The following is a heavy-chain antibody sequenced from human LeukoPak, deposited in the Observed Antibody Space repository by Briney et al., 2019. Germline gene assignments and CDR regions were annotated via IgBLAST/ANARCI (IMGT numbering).Heavy chain of an antibody. CDR2: IYYSGST. J-gene: IGHJ4*02. Sequence: SSETLSLTCTVSGGSISSYYWSWIRQPPGKGLEWIGYIYYSGSTYYNPSLRSRVTISVDTSKNQFSLKLSSVTAADTAVYYCARALRFYGAISNWGQGTLVTVSS. CDR3: ARALRFYGAISN. V-gene: IGHV4-59*01. D-gene: IGHD4-17*01. CDR1: GGSISSYY.